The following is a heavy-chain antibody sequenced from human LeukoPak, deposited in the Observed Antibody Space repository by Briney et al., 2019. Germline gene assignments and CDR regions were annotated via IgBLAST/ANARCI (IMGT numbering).Heavy chain of an antibody. Sequence: GRSLRLSCAASGFTFDDYAMHWVRQVPGKGLEWVSGISWNSGSIGYADSVKGRFTISRDNAKNYLYLQMNSLRAEDTALYYCAKTYYGSGSYWYHYMDVWGKGTTVTVSS. CDR1: GFTFDDYA. CDR3: AKTYYGSGSYWYHYMDV. D-gene: IGHD3-10*01. J-gene: IGHJ6*03. V-gene: IGHV3-9*01. CDR2: ISWNSGSI.